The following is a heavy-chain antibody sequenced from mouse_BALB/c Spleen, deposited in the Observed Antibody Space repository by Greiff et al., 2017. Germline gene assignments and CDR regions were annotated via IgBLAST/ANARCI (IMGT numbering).Heavy chain of an antibody. D-gene: IGHD1-1*01. CDR3: ARPYYYGSSYGLFAY. CDR2: ISNGGGST. Sequence: EVKLVESGGGLVQPGGSLKLSCAASGFTFSSYTMSWVRQTPEKRLEWVAYISNGGGSTYYPDTVKGRFTISRDNAKNTLYLQMSSLKSEDTAMYYCARPYYYGSSYGLFAYWGQGTLVTVSA. V-gene: IGHV5-12-2*01. J-gene: IGHJ3*01. CDR1: GFTFSSYT.